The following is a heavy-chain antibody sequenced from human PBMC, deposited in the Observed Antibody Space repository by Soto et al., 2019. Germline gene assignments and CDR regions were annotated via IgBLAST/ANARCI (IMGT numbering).Heavy chain of an antibody. CDR2: ISYDGSNK. Sequence: QVQLVESGGGVVQPGRSLRLSCAASGFTFSSYGMHWVRQAPGKGLEWVAVISYDGSNKYYADSVKGRFTISRDNSKNTLDLQMNSLRAEDTAVYYCAKDLAMVRGVIRWQDVWGQGTTVTVSS. D-gene: IGHD3-10*01. V-gene: IGHV3-30*18. CDR3: AKDLAMVRGVIRWQDV. J-gene: IGHJ6*02. CDR1: GFTFSSYG.